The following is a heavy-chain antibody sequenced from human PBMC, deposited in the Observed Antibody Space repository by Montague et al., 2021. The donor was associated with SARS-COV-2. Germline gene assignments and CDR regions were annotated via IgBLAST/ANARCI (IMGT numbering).Heavy chain of an antibody. D-gene: IGHD3-22*01. CDR1: GGSFSNYY. V-gene: IGHV4-34*01. CDR2: SNHRGST. Sequence: SETLSLTCAVYGGSFSNYYWSWIRQPPGKGLEWIGDSNHRGSTNYNPSFKSRVTISVDTSKNQFSLKLSSATAADTAVYYCARGILAVNMVVVVLSGGFYCFDSWGQGALVAVSS. J-gene: IGHJ4*02. CDR3: ARGILAVNMVVVVLSGGFYCFDS.